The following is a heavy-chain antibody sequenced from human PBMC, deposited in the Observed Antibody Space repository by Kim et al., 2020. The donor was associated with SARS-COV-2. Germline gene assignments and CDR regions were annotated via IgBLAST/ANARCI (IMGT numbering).Heavy chain of an antibody. Sequence: YVASVKGRFTMSRDNAKNSLYLQMNSLGTEDTAIYYCAALDSVQVPGGIWGQGTLVTVSS. CDR3: AALDSVQVPGGI. J-gene: IGHJ4*02. D-gene: IGHD3-10*01. V-gene: IGHV3-48*03.